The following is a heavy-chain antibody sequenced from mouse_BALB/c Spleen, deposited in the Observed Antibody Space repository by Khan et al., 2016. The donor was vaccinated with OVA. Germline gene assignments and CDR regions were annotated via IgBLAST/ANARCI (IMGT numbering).Heavy chain of an antibody. CDR2: IAPANGNT. V-gene: IGHV14-3*02. J-gene: IGHJ1*01. CDR3: AHAAYDPRKLDV. CDR1: GYNIKDTY. Sequence: VQLQQSGAELVKPGASVKLSCTASGYNIKDTYMHWVKQRPEQGLEWIGRIAPANGNTKYDPKFHGKVTITPDTSTNTAYLQLSTLTSEDTAPYDCAHAAYDPRKLDVGGAGTTVTGSS. D-gene: IGHD2-3*01.